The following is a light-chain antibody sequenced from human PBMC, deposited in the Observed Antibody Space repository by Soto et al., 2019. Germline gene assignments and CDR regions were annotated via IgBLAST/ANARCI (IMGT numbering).Light chain of an antibody. V-gene: IGKV4-1*01. Sequence: DIVLTQSPDSVAVSLGERATINCKSSQTVLYSSNNRNYLAWYQQKAGQPPKLLIYWASTRESGVPDRFSGSGSGTDFTLTISSLQAEDVAVYYCQQYYTTPGPTFGGGTKVEIK. CDR3: QQYYTTPGPT. CDR1: QTVLYSSNNRNY. J-gene: IGKJ4*01. CDR2: WAS.